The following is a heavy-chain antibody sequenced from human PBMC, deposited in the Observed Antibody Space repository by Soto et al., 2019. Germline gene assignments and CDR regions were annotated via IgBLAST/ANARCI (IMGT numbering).Heavy chain of an antibody. CDR1: GFTFGSFA. V-gene: IGHV3-23*01. CDR2: ISGSGGST. CDR3: AKRPYYYDSSGYWVDY. J-gene: IGHJ4*02. D-gene: IGHD3-22*01. Sequence: GGSLSLSCAASGFTFGSFAMAWVRQAPGKGLEWVSGISGSGGSTYHGDSVKGRFTISRDNSKNMLYLQMNSLRVEDTAVYYCAKRPYYYDSSGYWVDYWGRGTLVTVSS.